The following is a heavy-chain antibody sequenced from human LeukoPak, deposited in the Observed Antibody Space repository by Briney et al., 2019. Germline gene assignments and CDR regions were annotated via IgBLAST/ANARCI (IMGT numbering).Heavy chain of an antibody. Sequence: TGGSLRLSCAASGFIFSSYYMSCVRQAPGKGLEWVSRISGSGDNTDYADSVKGRFTISRDNSKNTVYLQMNSLRAEDTALYYCAKDQEPTYYYDSSGLLDYWGQGTLVTVSS. CDR1: GFIFSSYY. D-gene: IGHD3-22*01. V-gene: IGHV3-23*01. CDR3: AKDQEPTYYYDSSGLLDY. CDR2: ISGSGDNT. J-gene: IGHJ4*02.